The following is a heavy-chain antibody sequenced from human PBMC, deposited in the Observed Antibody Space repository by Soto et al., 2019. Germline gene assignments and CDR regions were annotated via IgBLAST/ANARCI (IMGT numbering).Heavy chain of an antibody. V-gene: IGHV1-69*06. CDR2: IIPISGTT. Sequence: SVKVSCKASGGTFSSYTISWVRQAPGQGLEWMGGIIPISGTTNYAQKFQGRVTIMGDKSTSTAYMELSSLRSEDTAVYYCARDTPYSSGWYYFDYWGQGTLVTVSS. D-gene: IGHD6-19*01. J-gene: IGHJ4*02. CDR1: GGTFSSYT. CDR3: ARDTPYSSGWYYFDY.